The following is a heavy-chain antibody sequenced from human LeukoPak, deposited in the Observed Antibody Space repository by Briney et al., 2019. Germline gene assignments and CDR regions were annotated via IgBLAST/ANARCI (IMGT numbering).Heavy chain of an antibody. V-gene: IGHV4-59*01. D-gene: IGHD3-10*01. CDR3: ARATGYYYGSGSIFDY. Sequence: KPSETLSLTCTVSGGSISSYYWSWIRQPPGKGLEWIGYIYYSGSTNYNPSLKSRVTISVDTSKNQFSLKLSSVTAADTAVYYCARATGYYYGSGSIFDYWGQGTLVTVSS. CDR1: GGSISSYY. J-gene: IGHJ4*02. CDR2: IYYSGST.